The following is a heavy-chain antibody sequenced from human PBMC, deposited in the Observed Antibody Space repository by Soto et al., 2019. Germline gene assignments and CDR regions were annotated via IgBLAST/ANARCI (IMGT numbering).Heavy chain of an antibody. V-gene: IGHV3-23*01. CDR2: ISGSGSST. D-gene: IGHD6-19*01. J-gene: IGHJ4*02. CDR1: GFTFSSYA. Sequence: EVQLLESGGGLVQPGGSLRLSCAASGFTFSSYAMNWVRQAPGKGLEWVSVISGSGSSTYYADSVKGRFTISRDNSQNTLYLQMNSLRAEDTAVYYCARRASGWFFDYWGQGTLVTVSS. CDR3: ARRASGWFFDY.